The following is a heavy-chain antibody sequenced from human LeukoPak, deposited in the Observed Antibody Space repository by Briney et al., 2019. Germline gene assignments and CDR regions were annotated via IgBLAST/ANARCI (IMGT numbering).Heavy chain of an antibody. CDR1: GGSISSSSYY. V-gene: IGHV4-39*01. CDR2: IYYSGST. J-gene: IGHJ4*02. CDR3: ARFHIVAKRNFDY. D-gene: IGHD5-12*01. Sequence: SETLSLTCTVSGGSISSSSYYWGWIRQPPGKGLEWIGSIYYSGSTYYNPSLKSRVTISVDTSKNQFSLKLSSVTAADTAVYYWARFHIVAKRNFDYWGQGTLVTVSS.